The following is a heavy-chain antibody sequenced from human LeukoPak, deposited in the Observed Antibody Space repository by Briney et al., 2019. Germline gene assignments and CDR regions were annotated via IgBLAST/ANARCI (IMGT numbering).Heavy chain of an antibody. J-gene: IGHJ4*02. CDR3: ARMVLLWVGERGIDY. CDR1: GGSFSGYY. D-gene: IGHD3-10*01. Sequence: SSETLSLTCAVYGGSFSGYYWSWIRQPPGKGREWIGEINHSGRTNYNPSPKRRVSISVDTSKNQFSLKLSSVTAADTAVYYCARMVLLWVGERGIDYWGQGTLVTVSS. V-gene: IGHV4-34*01. CDR2: INHSGRT.